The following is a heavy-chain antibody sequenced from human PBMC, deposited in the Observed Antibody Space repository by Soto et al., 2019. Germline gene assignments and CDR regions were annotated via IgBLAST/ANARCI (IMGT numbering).Heavy chain of an antibody. D-gene: IGHD6-13*01. V-gene: IGHV4-34*01. CDR2: IHPSGDT. Sequence: PSETLSLTCAVDSGSFSTYYCSWTRQPPGKGLEWIGEIHPSGDTDYNPSLSNRVTISLDTSKNSLYLQMNSLRAEDTAVYYCARDFPDSSSPTGDYWGQGTLVTVSS. CDR1: SGSFSTYY. J-gene: IGHJ4*02. CDR3: ARDFPDSSSPTGDY.